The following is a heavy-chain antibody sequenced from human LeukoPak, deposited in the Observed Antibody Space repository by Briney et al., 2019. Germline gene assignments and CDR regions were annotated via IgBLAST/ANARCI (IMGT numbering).Heavy chain of an antibody. D-gene: IGHD2-8*02. Sequence: PGGSLRLSCAASGFTFTTYNVHWVRQAPGKGPEWVAVISYDERNIFYADSVKGRFTISRDNSKNTPWLQMNSLRAEDTALYYCARESTGGSLGDYWGQGTLVTVSS. CDR3: ARESTGGSLGDY. V-gene: IGHV3-30-3*01. CDR2: ISYDERNI. J-gene: IGHJ4*02. CDR1: GFTFTTYN.